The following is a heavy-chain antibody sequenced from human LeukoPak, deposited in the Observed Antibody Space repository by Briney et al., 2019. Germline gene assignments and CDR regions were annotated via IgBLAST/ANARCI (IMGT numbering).Heavy chain of an antibody. CDR1: GFTFSSYG. Sequence: PGGSLRLSCAASGFTFSSYGMHWVRQAPGKGLEWVSAISGSGGSTYYADSVKGRFTISRDNSKNTLSLQMNSLRAEDTAVYFCARGGWGNAFDIWGQGTMVTVS. V-gene: IGHV3-23*01. CDR2: ISGSGGST. D-gene: IGHD4-23*01. J-gene: IGHJ3*02. CDR3: ARGGWGNAFDI.